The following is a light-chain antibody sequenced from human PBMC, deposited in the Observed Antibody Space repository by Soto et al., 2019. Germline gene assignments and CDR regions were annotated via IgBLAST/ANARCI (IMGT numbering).Light chain of an antibody. CDR2: DVS. J-gene: IGLJ1*01. CDR1: SSDVGGYNR. Sequence: QSALTQPPSVSGSPGQSVTISCTGTSSDVGGYNRASWYQQPPGKAPKLLIYDVSNRPSGGSTRFSGSKSGNTASLTISGLQAEDEADYYCTSYATGSAYVFGPGTKLTVL. V-gene: IGLV2-18*02. CDR3: TSYATGSAYV.